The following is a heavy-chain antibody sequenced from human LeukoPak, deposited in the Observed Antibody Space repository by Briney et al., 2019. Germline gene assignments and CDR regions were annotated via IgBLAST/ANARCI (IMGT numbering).Heavy chain of an antibody. Sequence: ASVKVSCKASGYTFTGHYMHWVRQATGQGLEWMGWMNPNSGNTGYAQKFQGRVTMTRNTSISTAYMELSSLRSEDTAVYYCARVGSGSYLLDYWGQGTLVTVSS. CDR1: GYTFTGHY. CDR3: ARVGSGSYLLDY. CDR2: MNPNSGNT. V-gene: IGHV1-8*02. J-gene: IGHJ4*02. D-gene: IGHD3-10*01.